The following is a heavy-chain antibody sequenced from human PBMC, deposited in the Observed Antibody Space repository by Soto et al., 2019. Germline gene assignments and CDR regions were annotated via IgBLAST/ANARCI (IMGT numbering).Heavy chain of an antibody. CDR3: ARDYEEVAGGFYYYLMDV. D-gene: IGHD3-3*01. J-gene: IGHJ6*02. CDR2: TYYRSKWYN. Sequence: SQTLSLTCAISGDSVSSNSAAWNWIRQSPSRGLDWLGRTYYRSKWYNDYAVSVKSRITINPDTSKNQFSLQLNSVTPEDTAVYYCARDYEEVAGGFYYYLMDVWGQGTTVTVSS. V-gene: IGHV6-1*01. CDR1: GDSVSSNSAA.